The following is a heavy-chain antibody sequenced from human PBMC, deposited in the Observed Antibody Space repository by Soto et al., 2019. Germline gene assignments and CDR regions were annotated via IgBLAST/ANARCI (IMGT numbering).Heavy chain of an antibody. CDR3: XKDFRVGYDWTHD. V-gene: IGHV3-23*01. CDR1: GFIFSNYA. Sequence: DVQLLESGGDLVQPGGSLRLSCAASGFIFSNYAMSWVRQAPGKGLEWVSLIRGSGGPTNYADSVKGRFTVSRDNSKXXXXXXXXXXXXXXXXXXXXXKDFRVGYDWTHDWGQGTLVTVSS. CDR2: IRGSGGPT. D-gene: IGHD5-12*01. J-gene: IGHJ4*02.